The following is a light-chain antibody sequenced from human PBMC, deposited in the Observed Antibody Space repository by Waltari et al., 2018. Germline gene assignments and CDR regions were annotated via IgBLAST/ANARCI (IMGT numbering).Light chain of an antibody. V-gene: IGLV1-47*01. Sequence: QSVLTHPLSASGAPGRSVTRPCSRPSLNVRSNSICWYEQLPGMAPKLLIYRNIQRPSGVPDRFSGSKSGTSASLVISGLRSEDEADYYCAAWDDALTGVVFGGGTKLTVL. CDR2: RNI. CDR1: SLNVRSNS. CDR3: AAWDDALTGVV. J-gene: IGLJ2*01.